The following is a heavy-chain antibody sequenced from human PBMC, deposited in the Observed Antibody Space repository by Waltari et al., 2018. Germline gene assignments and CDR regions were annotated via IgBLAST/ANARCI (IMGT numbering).Heavy chain of an antibody. Sequence: QVQLVQSGAAVKKPGSSVKVSCKASGGTFSTYAIRRVRQAPGQGLELMGGIIPIFGTANYAQKFQGRFTITADESTSTAYMELSSLRSEDTAVYYCASGPIVVVTAWFDYWGQGTLVTVSS. V-gene: IGHV1-69*01. CDR1: GGTFSTYA. D-gene: IGHD2-21*02. CDR3: ASGPIVVVTAWFDY. J-gene: IGHJ4*02. CDR2: IIPIFGTA.